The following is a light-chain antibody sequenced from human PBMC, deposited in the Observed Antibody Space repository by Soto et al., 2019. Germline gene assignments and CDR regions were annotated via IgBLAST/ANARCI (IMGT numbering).Light chain of an antibody. CDR1: QNINGW. V-gene: IGKV1-5*01. CDR3: QQYSTYASSLT. CDR2: DVS. Sequence: DIQMTQSPSTLSASVGDRVTITCRASQNINGWLAWYQQKPGKAPKFLIYDVSSLASGVPSRFSGSGSGTEFTLTISSLQSDDFATYYCQQYSTYASSLTFGQGTRLEIK. J-gene: IGKJ5*01.